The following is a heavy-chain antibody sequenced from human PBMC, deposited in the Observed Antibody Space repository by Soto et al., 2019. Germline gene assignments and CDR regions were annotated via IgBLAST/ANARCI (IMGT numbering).Heavy chain of an antibody. V-gene: IGHV4-59*01. Sequence: SETLSLTCTVSGGSISSYYWSWIRQPPGKGLEWIGYIYYSGSTNYNPSLKSRVTISVDTSKNQFSLKLSSVTAADTAVYYCARGPRPRAAEYFQHWGQGTLVTVSS. CDR3: ARGPRPRAAEYFQH. CDR2: IYYSGST. CDR1: GGSISSYY. J-gene: IGHJ1*01.